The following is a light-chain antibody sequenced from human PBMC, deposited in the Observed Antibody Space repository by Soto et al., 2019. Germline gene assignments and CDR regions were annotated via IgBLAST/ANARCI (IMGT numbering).Light chain of an antibody. CDR2: GAS. J-gene: IGKJ4*01. CDR1: QSVSSSY. CDR3: QQHAESPLT. Sequence: EIVLTQSPGTLSLSPGERATLSCRASQSVSSSYLAWYQQKPGQAPRLLIYGASTRATGIPDRFSGSGSGTDFTLTISRLEPEDFAVYYCQQHAESPLTFGGGTKVDIK. V-gene: IGKV3-20*01.